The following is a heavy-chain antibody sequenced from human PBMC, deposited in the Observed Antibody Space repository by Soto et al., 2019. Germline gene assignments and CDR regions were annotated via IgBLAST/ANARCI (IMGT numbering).Heavy chain of an antibody. CDR2: MNPNSGNT. V-gene: IGHV1-8*01. D-gene: IGHD6-13*01. CDR3: ARGDSSSWYAGYYYYYGMDV. J-gene: IGHJ6*02. Sequence: QVQLVQSGAEVKKPGASVKVSCKASGYTFTSYDINWVRQATGQGLEWMGWMNPNSGNTGYAQKFQGRVTMTRNTSISTAYMELSSLRSEDTAVYYCARGDSSSWYAGYYYYYGMDVCGQGTTVTVSS. CDR1: GYTFTSYD.